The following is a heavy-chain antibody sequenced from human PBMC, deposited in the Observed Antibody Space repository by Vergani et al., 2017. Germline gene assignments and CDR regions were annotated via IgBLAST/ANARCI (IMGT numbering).Heavy chain of an antibody. J-gene: IGHJ2*01. V-gene: IGHV3-21*04. D-gene: IGHD3-16*01. CDR3: VKDNDYDADGPFDL. CDR1: GFSFSTYS. CDR2: ISGRSNYI. Sequence: VQLVESGGGVVQPGGSLRVSCAASGFSFSTYSINWVRQAPGKGLEWVSSISGRSNYIYYADSLKGRFSISRDNAKKAVFLQMNNLRHEDTALYFCVKDNDYDADGPFDLWGRGTLVTVSS.